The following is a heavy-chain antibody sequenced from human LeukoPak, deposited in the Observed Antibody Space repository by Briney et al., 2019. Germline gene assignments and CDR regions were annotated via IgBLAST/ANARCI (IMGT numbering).Heavy chain of an antibody. CDR3: AREGGDCSGGSCYSPTSFDY. J-gene: IGHJ4*02. Sequence: ASVKVSCKASGGTFSSYAISWVRQAPGQGLEWMGGIIPIFGTANYAQKFQGRVTITADTSTSTAYMELRSLRSDDTAVYYCAREGGDCSGGSCYSPTSFDYWGQGTLVTVSS. D-gene: IGHD2-15*01. CDR2: IIPIFGTA. V-gene: IGHV1-69*06. CDR1: GGTFSSYA.